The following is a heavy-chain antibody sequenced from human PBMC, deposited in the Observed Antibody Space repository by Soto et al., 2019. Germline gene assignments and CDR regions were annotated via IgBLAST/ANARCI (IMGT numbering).Heavy chain of an antibody. CDR1: EFTFDKYY. J-gene: IGHJ4*02. V-gene: IGHV3-7*03. Sequence: GGSLRLSCAASEFTFDKYYMTWVRQAPGKGPEWVANIKPDGSEQYYVDSVKGRFTISRDNANNSLYLQMNSLRAEDTAVYYCAKDRATMIVVVTLDYWGQGTLVTVSS. CDR3: AKDRATMIVVVTLDY. D-gene: IGHD3-22*01. CDR2: IKPDGSEQ.